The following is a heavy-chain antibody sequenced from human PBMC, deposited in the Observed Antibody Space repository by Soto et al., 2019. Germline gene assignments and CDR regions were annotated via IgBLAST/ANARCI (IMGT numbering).Heavy chain of an antibody. CDR3: AGGAELRLSGLSSGMGV. D-gene: IGHD1-7*01. CDR1: GGTFRSYA. V-gene: IGHV1-69*12. CDR2: IIPMFGTA. Sequence: QVQLVQSGAEVKKAGSSVKVSCRASGGTFRSYAITWVRQAPGQGLEWMGGIIPMFGTANYAQTLQGRVTRSADESTTTAYMELSSLRSDDTAVYYCAGGAELRLSGLSSGMGVWGQGTTVTVSS. J-gene: IGHJ6*02.